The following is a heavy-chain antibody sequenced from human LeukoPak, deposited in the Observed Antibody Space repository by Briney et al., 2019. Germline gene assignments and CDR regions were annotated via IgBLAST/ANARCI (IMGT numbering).Heavy chain of an antibody. CDR2: ILGSGAST. CDR3: AKWGDYDVLTNYYVPDY. J-gene: IGHJ4*02. Sequence: GGSLRLSCAASGFTFRSYAMSWVRQAPGKGLEWVSAILGSGASTYYADSVKGRFTISRDNSKNTLYLQMNSLRAEDTAVYYCAKWGDYDVLTNYYVPDYWGQGSLVTVSS. CDR1: GFTFRSYA. D-gene: IGHD3-9*01. V-gene: IGHV3-23*01.